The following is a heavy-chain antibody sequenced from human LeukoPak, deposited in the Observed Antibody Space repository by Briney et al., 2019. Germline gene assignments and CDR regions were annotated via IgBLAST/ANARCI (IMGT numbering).Heavy chain of an antibody. D-gene: IGHD2-15*01. CDR3: VVGGSPGY. Sequence: GGSLRLSCAASGLAFSAYKMHWVRQAPRKGLVWVSRISTDGYTTDYADFVRGRFTASRDNTKNTWSLEMNSLRAEDTAVYYCVVGGSPGYWGQGTLVTVSS. V-gene: IGHV3-74*01. CDR2: ISTDGYTT. J-gene: IGHJ4*02. CDR1: GLAFSAYK.